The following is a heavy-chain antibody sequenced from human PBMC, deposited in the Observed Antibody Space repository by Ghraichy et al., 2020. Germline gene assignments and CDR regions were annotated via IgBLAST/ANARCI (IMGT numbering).Heavy chain of an antibody. V-gene: IGHV3-21*01. CDR1: GFTFSSYS. Sequence: GGSLRLSCAASGFTFSSYSMNWVRQAPGKGLEWVSSISSSSSYIYYADSVKGRFTISRDNAKNSLYLQMNSLRAEDTAVYYCARDRAVGESGTIFGVVIYDYWGQGTLVTVSS. D-gene: IGHD3-3*01. J-gene: IGHJ4*02. CDR3: ARDRAVGESGTIFGVVIYDY. CDR2: ISSSSSYI.